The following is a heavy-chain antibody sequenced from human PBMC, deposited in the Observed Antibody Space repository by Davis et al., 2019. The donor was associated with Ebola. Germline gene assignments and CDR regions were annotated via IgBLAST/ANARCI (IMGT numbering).Heavy chain of an antibody. D-gene: IGHD3-22*01. CDR3: ARDRHSSGYIYYYYGMDV. CDR2: IYYSGST. CDR1: GGSISSSSYY. J-gene: IGHJ6*04. Sequence: MPSETLSLTCTVSGGSISSSSYYWGWIRQPPGKGLEWIGSIYYSGSTYYNPSLKSRVTISVDTSKNQFSLKLSSVTAADTAVYYCARDRHSSGYIYYYYGMDVWGKGTTVTVSS. V-gene: IGHV4-39*07.